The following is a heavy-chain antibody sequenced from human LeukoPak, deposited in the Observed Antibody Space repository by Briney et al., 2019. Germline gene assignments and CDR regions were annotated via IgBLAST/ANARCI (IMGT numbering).Heavy chain of an antibody. D-gene: IGHD3-10*01. V-gene: IGHV3-53*01. CDR2: IYSGGGT. J-gene: IGHJ4*02. Sequence: GGSLRLSCAGSGFTVSSNYMSWVSHAPGKGLEWVSVIYSGGGTYYADSVKGRFTISRDNSENTLYLQMNNLRAEDTAVYYCARVQFGSGSYFDYWGQGTLVTVSS. CDR3: ARVQFGSGSYFDY. CDR1: GFTVSSNY.